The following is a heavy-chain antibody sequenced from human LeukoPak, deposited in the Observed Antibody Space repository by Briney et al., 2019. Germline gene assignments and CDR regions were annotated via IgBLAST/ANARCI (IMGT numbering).Heavy chain of an antibody. J-gene: IGHJ6*02. CDR1: GFTFSNAW. D-gene: IGHD2-2*01. CDR3: TTEGVVVVPAAPYYYYGMDV. V-gene: IGHV3-15*01. CDR2: INSKTDGGTT. Sequence: GGSLRLSCAASGFTFSNAWMSWVRQAPGKGLEWVGRINSKTDGGTTDYAAPVKGRFTISRDDSKNTLYLQMNSLKTEDTAVYYCTTEGVVVVPAAPYYYYGMDVWGQGTTVTVSS.